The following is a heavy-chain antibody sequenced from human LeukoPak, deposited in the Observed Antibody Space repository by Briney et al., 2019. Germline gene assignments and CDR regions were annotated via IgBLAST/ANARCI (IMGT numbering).Heavy chain of an antibody. V-gene: IGHV3-30*02. CDR3: AKVSSSWYGGVDY. Sequence: GGSLRLSCAASGFTFSSYAMHWVRQAPGKGLEWVAFIRYDGSNKYYADSVKGRFTISRDNSKNTLYLQMNSLRAEDTAVYYCAKVSSSWYGGVDYWGQGTLVTVSS. CDR1: GFTFSSYA. CDR2: IRYDGSNK. D-gene: IGHD6-13*01. J-gene: IGHJ4*02.